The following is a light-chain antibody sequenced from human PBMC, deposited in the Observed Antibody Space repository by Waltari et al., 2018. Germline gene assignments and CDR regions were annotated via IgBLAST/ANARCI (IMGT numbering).Light chain of an antibody. Sequence: DIVMTQSPDSLAVSLGERATIHRKSSQSVLYSSNNKNYLAWYQQKPGQPPKLLIYWASTRESGVPDRFSGSGSGTDFTLTISSLQAEDVAVYYCQQYYSTPHTFGQGTKLEIK. CDR2: WAS. CDR3: QQYYSTPHT. J-gene: IGKJ2*01. V-gene: IGKV4-1*01. CDR1: QSVLYSSNNKNY.